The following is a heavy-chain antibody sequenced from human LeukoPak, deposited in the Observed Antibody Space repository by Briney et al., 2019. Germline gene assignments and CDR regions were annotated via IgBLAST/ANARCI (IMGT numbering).Heavy chain of an antibody. D-gene: IGHD3-10*01. V-gene: IGHV3-7*03. CDR1: GFTFSSYW. Sequence: GSLRLSCAASGFTFSSYWMSWVRQAPGKGLEWVANIKRDGSEKYYVDSVKGRFTISRDNAKNSLYLQMNSLRAEDTAVYYCAASGSYYKGAFDIWGQGTMVTVSS. J-gene: IGHJ3*02. CDR2: IKRDGSEK. CDR3: AASGSYYKGAFDI.